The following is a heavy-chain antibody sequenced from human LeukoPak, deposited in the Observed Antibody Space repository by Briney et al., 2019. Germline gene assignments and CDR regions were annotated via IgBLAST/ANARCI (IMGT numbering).Heavy chain of an antibody. V-gene: IGHV3-48*04. J-gene: IGHJ4*02. Sequence: GGSLRFSCAASGFTFSSYSMNWVRQAPGKGLEWVSYISSSGNTIDYADSVKGRFTISRDNAKNSLYLQMVSLRAEDTAVYYYARLRGYSYGYGDYWGQGTLVTVSS. CDR2: ISSSGNTI. CDR1: GFTFSSYS. CDR3: ARLRGYSYGYGDY. D-gene: IGHD5-18*01.